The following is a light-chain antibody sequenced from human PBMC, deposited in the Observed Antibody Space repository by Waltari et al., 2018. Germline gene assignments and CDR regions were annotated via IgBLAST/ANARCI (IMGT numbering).Light chain of an antibody. CDR1: SSDIGNYNY. J-gene: IGLJ3*02. CDR2: DFS. V-gene: IGLV2-11*03. CDR3: CSFAGSNIHWV. Sequence: PGQSVTISCTGTSSDIGNYNYVSWYQQHPGKAPKVMIYDFSKRPSGVSDRLSGSKSGNTASLTISGLQAEDEADYYCCSFAGSNIHWVFGGGTRLTVL.